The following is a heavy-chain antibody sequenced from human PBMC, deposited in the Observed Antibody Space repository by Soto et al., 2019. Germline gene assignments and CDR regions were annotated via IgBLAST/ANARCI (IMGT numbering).Heavy chain of an antibody. D-gene: IGHD2-2*01. CDR3: ATGSWCSGTNCPFDY. CDR2: LNSDGSST. CDR1: GFTFSNYW. J-gene: IGHJ4*02. V-gene: IGHV3-74*01. Sequence: EVQLVESGGGLVQPGGSLRLSCAASGFTFSNYWMHWVRQAPGKGLVWVSHLNSDGSSTSYADSVKGRFTISRDNAKNTLYLQMNRLRAEDTAVYYCATGSWCSGTNCPFDYWGQRTLVTVSS.